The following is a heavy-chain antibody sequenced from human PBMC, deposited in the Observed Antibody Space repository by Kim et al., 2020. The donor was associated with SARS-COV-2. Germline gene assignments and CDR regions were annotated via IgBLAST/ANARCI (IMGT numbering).Heavy chain of an antibody. Sequence: GGSLRLSCAASGFTFDDYGMSWVRQAPGKGLEWVSGINWNGGSTGYADSVKGRFTISRDNAKNSLYLQMNSLRAEDTALYHCARDRDTYYYDSSGYSNWFDPWGQGTLVTVSS. V-gene: IGHV3-20*01. CDR1: GFTFDDYG. CDR3: ARDRDTYYYDSSGYSNWFDP. J-gene: IGHJ5*02. D-gene: IGHD3-22*01. CDR2: INWNGGST.